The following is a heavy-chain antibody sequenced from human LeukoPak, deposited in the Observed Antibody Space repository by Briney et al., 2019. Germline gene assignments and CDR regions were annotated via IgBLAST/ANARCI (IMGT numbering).Heavy chain of an antibody. Sequence: KSSETLSLTCSVPGASISSSSYYWGWIRQPPGKGLEWIGSIDYSGSTYYNPSLKSRVTIFVDTSKNQFSLRLSSVTAADTAVYYCARHPGRFYFDYWGQGTLVTVSS. V-gene: IGHV4-39*01. CDR3: ARHPGRFYFDY. D-gene: IGHD3-10*01. J-gene: IGHJ4*02. CDR1: GASISSSSYY. CDR2: IDYSGST.